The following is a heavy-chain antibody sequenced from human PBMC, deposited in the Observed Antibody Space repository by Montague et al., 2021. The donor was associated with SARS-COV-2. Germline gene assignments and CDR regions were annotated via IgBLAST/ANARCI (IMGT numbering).Heavy chain of an antibody. J-gene: IGHJ6*02. CDR1: GFSLSTSGMC. D-gene: IGHD3-9*01. Sequence: PALVKPTPTLTLTCTFSGFSLSTSGMCVSWIRQPPGKALEWLARIDWDDDKYYSTSLKTRLTISKDTSKNQVVLTMTNMDPVDTATYYCARTHYDILPGYDYDMDVGAKGPRSPSP. CDR3: ARTHYDILPGYDYDMDV. CDR2: IDWDDDK. V-gene: IGHV2-70*11.